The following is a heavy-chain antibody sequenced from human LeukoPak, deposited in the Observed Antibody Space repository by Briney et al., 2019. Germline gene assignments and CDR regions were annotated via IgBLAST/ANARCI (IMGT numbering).Heavy chain of an antibody. V-gene: IGHV4-61*01. J-gene: IGHJ3*02. D-gene: IGHD3-22*01. CDR3: AREDSSGYYRPPVAFDI. CDR1: GGSVSSGSHY. CDR2: IYYSGST. Sequence: SETLSLTCSVSGGSVSSGSHYWSWIRQSPGKGLEWIGHIYYSGSTNYNPSLKSRVTISVDTSKNQFSLKLSSVTAADTAVYYCAREDSSGYYRPPVAFDIWGQRDNGHRLF.